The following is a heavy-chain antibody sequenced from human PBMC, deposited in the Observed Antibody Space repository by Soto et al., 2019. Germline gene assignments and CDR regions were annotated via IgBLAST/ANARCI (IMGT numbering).Heavy chain of an antibody. Sequence: PGGSLRLSCAASGFTFSNYGMHWVRQAPGKGLEWVAIIWHDGNNKYYADSVRGRFIISRDNSKNTLYLQMASLRADDTAVYYCAKDRRAGGNYGFYSDFWGQGALVTVSS. CDR1: GFTFSNYG. CDR3: AKDRRAGGNYGFYSDF. CDR2: IWHDGNNK. V-gene: IGHV3-33*06. J-gene: IGHJ4*02. D-gene: IGHD1-7*01.